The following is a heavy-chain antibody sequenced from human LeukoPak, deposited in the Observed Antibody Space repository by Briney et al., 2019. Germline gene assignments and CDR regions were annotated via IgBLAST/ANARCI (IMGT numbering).Heavy chain of an antibody. CDR1: GFKFDDFG. V-gene: IGHV3-43*02. Sequence: GGSLRLSCAASGFKFDDFGMHWVRQGPGKALEWVSLINANGESTYYGDAVKGRFTIPRDNSKTSLYLQMNSLRTEDSALYYCAKVGEGVDFDVWSQGTLVTVHS. J-gene: IGHJ4*02. D-gene: IGHD1-26*01. CDR2: INANGEST. CDR3: AKVGEGVDFDV.